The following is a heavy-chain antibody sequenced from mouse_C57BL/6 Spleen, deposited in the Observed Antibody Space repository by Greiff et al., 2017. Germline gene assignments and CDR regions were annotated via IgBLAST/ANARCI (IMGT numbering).Heavy chain of an antibody. CDR1: GFNIKDDY. Sequence: VQLQQSGAELVRPGASVKLSCTASGFNIKDDYMHWVKQRPEQGLEWIGWIDPENGDTEYASKFQGKATITADTSSTTAYLQLSSLTSEDTAVYYCTTGDGSSPFDDWGQGTTLTVSS. V-gene: IGHV14-4*01. J-gene: IGHJ2*01. D-gene: IGHD1-1*01. CDR3: TTGDGSSPFDD. CDR2: IDPENGDT.